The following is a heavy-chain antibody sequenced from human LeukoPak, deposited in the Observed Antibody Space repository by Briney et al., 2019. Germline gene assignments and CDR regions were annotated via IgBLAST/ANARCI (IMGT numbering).Heavy chain of an antibody. Sequence: VGSVCVSPTASGYTFSYYNMHCVCETPGEGLEWMGWINSHSGGTNYAQKFQGRFTMTRDTSISTAYLELGGLRSDDTAVYFCAREEGRRFDPWGQGTLVTVSS. CDR3: AREEGRRFDP. CDR1: GYTFSYYN. V-gene: IGHV1-2*02. D-gene: IGHD3-10*01. CDR2: INSHSGGT. J-gene: IGHJ5*02.